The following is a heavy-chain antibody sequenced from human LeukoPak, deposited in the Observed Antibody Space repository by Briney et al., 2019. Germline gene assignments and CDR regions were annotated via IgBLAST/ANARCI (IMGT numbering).Heavy chain of an antibody. CDR2: INRDGSST. CDR3: ARDLNMITFGGVIAEPDY. J-gene: IGHJ4*02. Sequence: GGSLRLSCAASGIIFSNYWMHWVRQAPGKGLVWVSRINRDGSSTSYADSVKGRFTISRDNAKNTLYLQMNSLRAEDTAVYYCARDLNMITFGGVIAEPDYWGQGTLVTVSS. CDR1: GIIFSNYW. V-gene: IGHV3-74*01. D-gene: IGHD3-16*02.